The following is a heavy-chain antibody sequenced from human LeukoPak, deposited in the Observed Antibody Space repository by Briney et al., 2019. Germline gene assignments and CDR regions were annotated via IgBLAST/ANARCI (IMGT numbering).Heavy chain of an antibody. CDR3: ARHEVVVVPAAMDY. V-gene: IGHV4-39*01. J-gene: IGHJ4*02. Sequence: SETLSLTCTVSGGSNSSSSYYWGWIRQPPGKGLEWIGSIYYSGSTYYNPSLKSRVTISVDTSKNQFSLKLSSVTAADTAVYYCARHEVVVVPAAMDYWGQGTLVTVSS. CDR1: GGSNSSSSYY. CDR2: IYYSGST. D-gene: IGHD2-2*01.